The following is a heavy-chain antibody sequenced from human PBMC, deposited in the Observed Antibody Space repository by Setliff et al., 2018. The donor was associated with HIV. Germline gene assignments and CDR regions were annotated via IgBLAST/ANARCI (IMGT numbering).Heavy chain of an antibody. J-gene: IGHJ4*02. D-gene: IGHD3-3*01. V-gene: IGHV1-18*01. CDR1: GYTFTSYG. Sequence: ASVKVSCKASGYTFTSYGISWVRQAPGQGLEWMGWISAYNGNTNYAQKLQGRVTMTTDTSTSTAYMELRSLRSDDTAVYYCARDRRITIFGVVSVVPSKRTKTRSAFDYWGQGALVTVSS. CDR3: ARDRRITIFGVVSVVPSKRTKTRSAFDY. CDR2: ISAYNGNT.